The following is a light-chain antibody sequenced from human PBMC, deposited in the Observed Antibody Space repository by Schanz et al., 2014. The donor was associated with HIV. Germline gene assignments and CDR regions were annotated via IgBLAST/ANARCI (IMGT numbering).Light chain of an antibody. CDR2: DVS. CDR3: ASFKTTATFV. J-gene: IGLJ1*01. V-gene: IGLV2-14*01. CDR1: SSDVGGYKF. Sequence: QSALTQPASLSGSPGQSITISCTGTSSDVGGYKFVSWYQQHPGKAPKLLLYDVSIRVRPSGVSNRFSGSKSGNTASLTISGPRADEGVDYYSASFKTTATFVFGTGTKLTVL.